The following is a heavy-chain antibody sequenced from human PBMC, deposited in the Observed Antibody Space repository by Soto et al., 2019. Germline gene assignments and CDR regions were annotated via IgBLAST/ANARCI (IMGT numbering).Heavy chain of an antibody. CDR3: AGLYPYEGSGYHLDY. CDR2: INHSGST. Sequence: PSETLSLTCAVYGGSFSGYYWSWIRQPPGKGLEWIGEINHSGSTNYNPSLESRVTISVDTSKNQFSLKLSSVTAADTAVFYCAGLYPYEGSGYHLDYWSQGTLVTVSS. CDR1: GGSFSGYY. D-gene: IGHD3-22*01. V-gene: IGHV4-34*01. J-gene: IGHJ4*02.